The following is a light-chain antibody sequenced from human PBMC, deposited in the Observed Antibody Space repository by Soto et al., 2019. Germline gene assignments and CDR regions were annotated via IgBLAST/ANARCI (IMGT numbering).Light chain of an antibody. J-gene: IGKJ2*01. CDR3: QQSYSTPYT. CDR2: AAS. V-gene: IGKV1-39*01. CDR1: QSISSY. Sequence: DILMTQSPSSLSASVGDRVTITCRASQSISSYLNWYQQKPGKAPKLLIYAASSVQSGVPSRFSGSGSGTDLTLTISSLQPEDFATYYCQQSYSTPYTFGQGTKLEIK.